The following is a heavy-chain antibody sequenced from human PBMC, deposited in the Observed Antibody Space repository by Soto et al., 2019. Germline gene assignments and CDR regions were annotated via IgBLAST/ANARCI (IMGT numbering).Heavy chain of an antibody. D-gene: IGHD6-13*01. CDR3: ARAGYSSSWENWFDP. V-gene: IGHV4-31*03. J-gene: IGHJ5*02. CDR2: IYYSGST. Sequence: QVQLQESGPGLVKPSQTLSLTCTVSGGSISSGGYYWSWIRQHPGKGLEWIGYIYYSGSTYYNPSLKSRVAISVDTSKNQFSLKLSSVTAADTAVHYCARAGYSSSWENWFDPWGQGTLVTVSS. CDR1: GGSISSGGYY.